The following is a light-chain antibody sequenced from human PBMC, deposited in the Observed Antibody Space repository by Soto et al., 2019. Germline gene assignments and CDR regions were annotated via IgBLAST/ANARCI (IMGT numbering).Light chain of an antibody. Sequence: QSALTQPPSASGSPGQSVTISCTGTSSDVGGYNYVSWYQQHPGKAPKLMIYEVSKRPSGVPDRFSGSKSGNTASLNVSGLQAEDEADYYCSSYAGSNNFEVFGGGTKLTVL. CDR3: SSYAGSNNFEV. CDR1: SSDVGGYNY. V-gene: IGLV2-8*01. J-gene: IGLJ3*02. CDR2: EVS.